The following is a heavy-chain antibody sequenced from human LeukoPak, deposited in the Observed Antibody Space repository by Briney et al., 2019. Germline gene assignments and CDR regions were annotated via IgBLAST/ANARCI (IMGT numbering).Heavy chain of an antibody. CDR3: ARDPYGDYYFDY. CDR1: GFTFSSYA. J-gene: IGHJ4*02. V-gene: IGHV3-30-3*01. CDR2: ISYDGSNK. D-gene: IGHD4-17*01. Sequence: PGGSLRLSCAASGFTFSSYAMHWVRQAPGKGLEWVAVISYDGSNKYYADSVKGRFTISRDNSKNTLYLQMNSLRAEDTVVYYCARDPYGDYYFDYWGQGTLVTVSS.